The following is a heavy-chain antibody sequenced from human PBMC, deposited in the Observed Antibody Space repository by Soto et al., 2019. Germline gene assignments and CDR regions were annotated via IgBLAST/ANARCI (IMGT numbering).Heavy chain of an antibody. D-gene: IGHD3-22*01. CDR1: GYTFTSYA. CDR3: AREYEIRGYFFDY. Sequence: QVQLVQSGAEVKEPGASVKVSCEASGYTFTSYAFHWVRQAPGLGFEWMGCINEGNGNTKYSENFEGRVTLSRDTSASTGYMELSSLRSEDTAVYYCAREYEIRGYFFDYWGQGTLVTVSS. J-gene: IGHJ4*02. CDR2: INEGNGNT. V-gene: IGHV1-3*01.